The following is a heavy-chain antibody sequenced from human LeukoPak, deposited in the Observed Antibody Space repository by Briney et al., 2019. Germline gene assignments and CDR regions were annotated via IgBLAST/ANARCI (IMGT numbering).Heavy chain of an antibody. CDR1: GFTFSSHT. CDR2: ISSSRSTI. Sequence: GGSLRLSCAASGFTFSSHTMNWVRQAPGKGLEWVSYISSSRSTIYYTDSVKGRFTISRDDAKNSLFLQMNSLRDEDTAVYYCARDCSGGSCYLDYWGQGTLVTVSS. V-gene: IGHV3-48*02. J-gene: IGHJ4*02. D-gene: IGHD2-15*01. CDR3: ARDCSGGSCYLDY.